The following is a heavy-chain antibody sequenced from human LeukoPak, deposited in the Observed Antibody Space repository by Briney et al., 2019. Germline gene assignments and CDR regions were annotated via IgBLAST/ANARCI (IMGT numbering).Heavy chain of an antibody. CDR1: GASISSYY. CDR2: IYYSGST. CDR3: ARDIRAVGATLYFDY. J-gene: IGHJ4*02. V-gene: IGHV4-59*01. D-gene: IGHD1-26*01. Sequence: PSETLSLTCTVSGASISSYYWSWIRQTPGKGLEWIGQIYYSGSTNYNPSLKSRVTISVDTSKNQFSLKLSSVTAADTAVYYCARDIRAVGATLYFDYWGQGTLVTVSS.